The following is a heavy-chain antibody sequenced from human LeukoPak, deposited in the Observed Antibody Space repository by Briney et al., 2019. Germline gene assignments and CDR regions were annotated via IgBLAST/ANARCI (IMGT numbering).Heavy chain of an antibody. D-gene: IGHD4-11*01. J-gene: IGHJ4*02. CDR3: AKRDYSNYDLDY. CDR2: ISGSGGST. Sequence: GGSLRLSCAASGFTFSSYAMSWVRQAPGKGLEWVSGISGSGGSTYYADSVKGRFTISRDNSKNTLHLQMNSLRAEDTAVYYCAKRDYSNYDLDYWGQGTQVTVSS. V-gene: IGHV3-23*01. CDR1: GFTFSSYA.